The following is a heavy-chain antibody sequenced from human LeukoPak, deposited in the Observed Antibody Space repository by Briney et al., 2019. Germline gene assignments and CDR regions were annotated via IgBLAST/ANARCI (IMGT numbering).Heavy chain of an antibody. J-gene: IGHJ4*02. Sequence: ETLSLTCTVSGGSISSSSYYWGWIRQAPGKGLEWVSSISSSSSYIYYADSVKGRFTISRDNAKNSLYLQMNSLRAEDTAVYYCAHDVDTASFWGQGTLVTVSS. CDR1: GGSISSSS. V-gene: IGHV3-21*01. D-gene: IGHD5-18*01. CDR3: AHDVDTASF. CDR2: ISSSSSYI.